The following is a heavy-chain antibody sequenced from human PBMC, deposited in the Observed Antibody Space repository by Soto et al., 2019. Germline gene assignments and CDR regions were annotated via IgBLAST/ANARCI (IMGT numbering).Heavy chain of an antibody. J-gene: IGHJ6*02. CDR3: ARQGVDIAAAYYYGMDV. CDR2: INHSGST. CDR1: GGSFSGYY. D-gene: IGHD6-13*01. V-gene: IGHV4-34*01. Sequence: QVQLQQWGAGLLKTSETLSLTCAVYGGSFSGYYWSWIRQPPGKGLEWIGEINHSGSTNYNPSLKSRVIISVDPSKNQFSLKLSSVTAADTAVYYCARQGVDIAAAYYYGMDVWGQGTTVTVSS.